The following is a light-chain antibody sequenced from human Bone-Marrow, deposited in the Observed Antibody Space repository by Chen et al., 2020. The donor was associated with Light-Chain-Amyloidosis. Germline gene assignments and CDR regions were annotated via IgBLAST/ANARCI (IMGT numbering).Light chain of an antibody. V-gene: IGKV1-NL1*01. J-gene: IGKJ2*01. CDR3: QEYYDTPHT. CDR1: RIISNS. CDR2: AAS. Sequence: DIQMTQSPSSLSASVGDRVTITCRASRIISNSLVWYQQKPGKAPKLLLYAASRLESGVPSRFSGSGSGTDYTLTITSLEPEDFVTYYCQEYYDTPHTFGQGTKLEIK.